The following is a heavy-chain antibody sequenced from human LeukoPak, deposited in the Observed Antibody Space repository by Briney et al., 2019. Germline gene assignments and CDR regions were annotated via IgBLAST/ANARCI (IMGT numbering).Heavy chain of an antibody. V-gene: IGHV4-59*01. D-gene: IGHD5-24*01. CDR1: GGSISSYY. CDR2: IYYSGST. J-gene: IGHJ3*02. CDR3: AGRLWRRDGYNLSAFDI. Sequence: SETLSLTCTVSGGSISSYYWNWIRQPPRKGLEWIGYIYYSGSTNYNPSLKSRVTISVDTSKNQFSLKLSSVTAADTAVYYCAGRLWRRDGYNLSAFDIWGQGTMVTVSS.